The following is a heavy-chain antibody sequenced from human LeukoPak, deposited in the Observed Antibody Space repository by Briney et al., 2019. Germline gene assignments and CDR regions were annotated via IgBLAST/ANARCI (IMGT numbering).Heavy chain of an antibody. J-gene: IGHJ4*02. CDR2: INHRST. Sequence: PSETLSLTCAVYGASFSGYYWSWIRQPPGKGLEWIGEINHRSTYYNPSLKSRVTISVDTSKNQFSLRLSSVTAADTAVYYCARLLGYCSGGSCPDDYWGQGTLATVSS. CDR3: ARLLGYCSGGSCPDDY. CDR1: GASFSGYY. D-gene: IGHD2-15*01. V-gene: IGHV4-34*01.